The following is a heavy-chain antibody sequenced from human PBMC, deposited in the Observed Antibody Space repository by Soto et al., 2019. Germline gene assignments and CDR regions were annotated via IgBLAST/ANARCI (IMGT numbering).Heavy chain of an antibody. J-gene: IGHJ4*02. V-gene: IGHV4-4*02. CDR2: IHHSGST. CDR3: ARLYSSSSH. Sequence: TLSLTCAVSGDSISSDYWWSWVRQPPGKGLEWIGEIHHSGSTNYNSSLESRVATSVDKSKNQFSLKLTSVTAADTAVYYCARLYSSSSHWGQGTLVTVSS. D-gene: IGHD6-6*01. CDR1: GDSISSDYW.